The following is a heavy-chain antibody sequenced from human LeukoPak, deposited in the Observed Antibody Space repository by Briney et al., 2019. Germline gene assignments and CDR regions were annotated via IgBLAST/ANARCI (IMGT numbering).Heavy chain of an antibody. Sequence: SETLSLTCTVSGGSISSSSDYWGWIRQPPGKGLEWIGEINHSGSTNYNPSLKSRVTISVDTSKNQFSLKLSSVTAADTAVYYCASLRREWDTAIGDYFDYWGQGTLVTVSS. J-gene: IGHJ4*02. CDR3: ASLRREWDTAIGDYFDY. D-gene: IGHD5-18*01. CDR2: INHSGST. V-gene: IGHV4-39*07. CDR1: GGSISSSSDY.